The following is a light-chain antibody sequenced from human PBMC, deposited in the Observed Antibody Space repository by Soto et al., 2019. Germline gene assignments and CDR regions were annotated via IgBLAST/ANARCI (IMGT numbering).Light chain of an antibody. CDR1: QTINTY. Sequence: DIRMTRSPSSLSASVGDRVTITCRAGQTINTYLNWYQHKPGKAPKVLIYAASSLQSGVPSRFSGSGSGTDFTLTISSLQPEDFATYYCQQSYSTPRTFGQGTKLEIK. V-gene: IGKV1-39*01. CDR2: AAS. CDR3: QQSYSTPRT. J-gene: IGKJ2*01.